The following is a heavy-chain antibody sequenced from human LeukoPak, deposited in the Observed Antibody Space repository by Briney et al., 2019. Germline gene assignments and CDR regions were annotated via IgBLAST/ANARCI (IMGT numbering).Heavy chain of an antibody. D-gene: IGHD3/OR15-3a*01. CDR2: INSDGSST. Sequence: GGSLRLSCAASGFTFSSYWMHWVRQAPGKGLVWVSRINSDGSSTSYADSVKGRFTISRDNANNLLFLQMSSLRAEDTAVYFCAGLRRAYYYYMDVWGKGTTVTVSS. CDR3: AGLRRAYYYYMDV. J-gene: IGHJ6*03. V-gene: IGHV3-74*01. CDR1: GFTFSSYW.